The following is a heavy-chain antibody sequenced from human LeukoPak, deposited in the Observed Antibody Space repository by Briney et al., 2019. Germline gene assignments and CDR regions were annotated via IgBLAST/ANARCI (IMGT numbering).Heavy chain of an antibody. D-gene: IGHD3-9*01. V-gene: IGHV3-15*01. CDR1: GFTFSNAW. CDR3: TTASPPKYYDILTGSYAFDI. J-gene: IGHJ3*02. CDR2: IKSKTDGGTT. Sequence: GGSLRLSCAASGFTFSNAWMSWVRQAPGKGLEWVGRIKSKTDGGTTDYAAPVKGRFTISRDDSKNTLYLQMNSLKTEDTAVYYCTTASPPKYYDILTGSYAFDIWGQGTMVTVS.